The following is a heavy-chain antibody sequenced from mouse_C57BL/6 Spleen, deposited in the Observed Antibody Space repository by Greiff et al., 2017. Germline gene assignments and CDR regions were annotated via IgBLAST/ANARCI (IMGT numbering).Heavy chain of an antibody. CDR2: IRNKANGYTT. D-gene: IGHD4-1*01. CDR3: ARSGSGGLDY. Sequence: EVKLVESGGGLVQPGGSLSLSCAASGFTFTDYYMSWVRQPPGKALEWLGFIRNKANGYTTEYSASVKGRFTISRDNSQSILYLQMNALRAEDSATYYSARSGSGGLDYWGQGTTLTVSS. J-gene: IGHJ2*01. CDR1: GFTFTDYY. V-gene: IGHV7-3*01.